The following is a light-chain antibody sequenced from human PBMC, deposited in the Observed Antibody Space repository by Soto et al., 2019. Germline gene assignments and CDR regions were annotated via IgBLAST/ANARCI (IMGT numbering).Light chain of an antibody. CDR2: DVS. CDR1: SSDVGGYNY. J-gene: IGLJ1*01. V-gene: IGLV2-14*03. Sequence: QFVLTQPASVSGSPGQSITISCTGTSSDVGGYNYVSWYQQHPGKAPKLMIYDVSNRPSGVSNRFSGSKSGNTASLTISGLQAEDEADYYCSSYTSSNTLVFGTGNKVTVL. CDR3: SSYTSSNTLV.